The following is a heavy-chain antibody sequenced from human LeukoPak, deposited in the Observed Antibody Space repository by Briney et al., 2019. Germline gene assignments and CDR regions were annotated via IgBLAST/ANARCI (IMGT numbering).Heavy chain of an antibody. Sequence: GRSLRLSCAASGFTFSSYAMHWVRQAPGKGLEWAAVISSDGNTKYYADSVKGRFTISRDNSNNTLYLQMNSLRADDTAIYYCARRHIVGSTDDAFDIWGQGTMVTLSS. CDR1: GFTFSSYA. CDR3: ARRHIVGSTDDAFDI. J-gene: IGHJ3*02. CDR2: ISSDGNTK. V-gene: IGHV3-30-3*01. D-gene: IGHD1-26*01.